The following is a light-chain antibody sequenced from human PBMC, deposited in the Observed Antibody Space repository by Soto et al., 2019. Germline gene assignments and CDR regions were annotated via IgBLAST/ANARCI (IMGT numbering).Light chain of an antibody. Sequence: SYELTQPPSVSVAPGQTARITCGGNNIGSKSVHWYQQKPGQAPVLVVYHDSDRPSGIPERFSGSNSGNTATLTISRVEAGDEADYYCQVWDSSSNHPVFGGGTKVTVL. CDR2: HDS. V-gene: IGLV3-21*02. CDR3: QVWDSSSNHPV. J-gene: IGLJ2*01. CDR1: NIGSKS.